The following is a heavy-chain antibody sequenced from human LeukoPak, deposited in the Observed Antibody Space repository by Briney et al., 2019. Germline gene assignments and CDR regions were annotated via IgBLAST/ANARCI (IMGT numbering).Heavy chain of an antibody. CDR3: ARSRYSRGPYYYYMDV. Sequence: SETLSLTCAVYGGSFSGYYWSWIRQPPGKGLEWIGEINHSGSTNYNPSLKSRVTISVDTSKNQFSLKLSSVTAADTAVYYCARSRYSRGPYYYYMDVWGKGTTVTISS. J-gene: IGHJ6*03. D-gene: IGHD6-19*01. V-gene: IGHV4-34*01. CDR1: GGSFSGYY. CDR2: INHSGST.